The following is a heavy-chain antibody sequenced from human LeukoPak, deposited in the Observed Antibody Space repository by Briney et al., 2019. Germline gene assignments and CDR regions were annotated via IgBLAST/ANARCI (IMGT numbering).Heavy chain of an antibody. Sequence: GTSLRLSCAASGFPFSSYGMHWVRQAPGKGLEWVAYIWFDGSNEACAESVKGRFTISRDNSKNTLYLQMNSLSVEDTAVYYCPRSGGALKVAFNPSFDYWGQGSLVTVSS. CDR1: GFPFSSYG. CDR3: PRSGGALKVAFNPSFDY. V-gene: IGHV3-33*01. CDR2: IWFDGSNE. D-gene: IGHD3-16*01. J-gene: IGHJ4*02.